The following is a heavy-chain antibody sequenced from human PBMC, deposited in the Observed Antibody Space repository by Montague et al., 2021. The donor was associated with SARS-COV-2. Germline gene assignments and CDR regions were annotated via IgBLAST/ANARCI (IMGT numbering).Heavy chain of an antibody. CDR3: ALPLGGARFDP. V-gene: IGHV4-4*02. D-gene: IGHD1-26*01. J-gene: IGHJ5*02. CDR2: IYHSGTT. CDR1: GSSVSSDNW. Sequence: SETLSLTCTVSGSSVSSDNWWTWVRRPPGKGLEWIGEIYHSGTTNYNPSLQSRVTISVDKSRNHLSLNLRSVTAADTAMYYCALPLGGARFDPWGQGVLVTVSS.